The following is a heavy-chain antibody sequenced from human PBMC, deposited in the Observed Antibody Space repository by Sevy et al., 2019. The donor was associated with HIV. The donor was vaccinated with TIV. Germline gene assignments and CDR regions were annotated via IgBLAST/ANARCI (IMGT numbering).Heavy chain of an antibody. J-gene: IGHJ4*02. CDR1: GFTFGDYA. CDR2: IRSKAYGGTT. Sequence: GGSLRLSCTASGFTFGDYAMSWFRQAPGKGLEWVGFIRSKAYGGTTEYAASVKGRFTISRDDSKSIAYLQMNSLKTEDTAVYYCTRLGALYYYGSGSYYRAHDYWDQGTLVTVSS. CDR3: TRLGALYYYGSGSYYRAHDY. D-gene: IGHD3-10*01. V-gene: IGHV3-49*03.